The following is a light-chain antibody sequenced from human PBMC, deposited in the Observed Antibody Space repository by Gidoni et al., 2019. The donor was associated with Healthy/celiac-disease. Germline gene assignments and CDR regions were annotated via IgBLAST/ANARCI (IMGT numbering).Light chain of an antibody. CDR2: QDS. J-gene: IGLJ3*02. V-gene: IGLV3-1*01. CDR1: QLGDKY. Sequence: SYELTQPPSASVSPGQTASITCSGDQLGDKYACWYQQKPGQSPVLVIYQDSKPPSGIPERFSGSNSGNTATLTISGTQAMDEADYYCQAWDSSTANWVFGGGTKLTVL. CDR3: QAWDSSTANWV.